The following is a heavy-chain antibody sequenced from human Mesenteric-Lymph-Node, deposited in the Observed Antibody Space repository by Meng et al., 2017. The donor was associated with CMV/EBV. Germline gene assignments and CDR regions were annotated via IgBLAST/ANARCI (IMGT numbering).Heavy chain of an antibody. V-gene: IGHV3-7*01. CDR2: IKQDGSEK. J-gene: IGHJ3*02. CDR1: GFTFNNYW. CDR3: ARVAAALAFDI. D-gene: IGHD6-13*01. Sequence: GGSLRLSCAASGFTFNNYWMSWVRQAPGKGLEWVASIKQDGSEKYYVDSVKGRFTISRDNVKNSLYLQMNSLRVEDTAVYYCARVAAALAFDIWGQGTMVTVSS.